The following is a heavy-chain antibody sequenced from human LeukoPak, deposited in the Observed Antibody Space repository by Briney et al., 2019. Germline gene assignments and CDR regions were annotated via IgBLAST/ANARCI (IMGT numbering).Heavy chain of an antibody. V-gene: IGHV4-59*01. CDR1: GGSISSYY. CDR2: IYYSGST. D-gene: IGHD3-3*01. Sequence: PSETLSLTCTVSGGSISSYYWSWIRQPPGKGLEWIGYIYYSGSTNYNPSLKSRVTISVDTSKNQFSLKLSSVTAADTAVYYCARGIKRVGYDFWSGYYGGYFDYWGQGTLVTVSS. J-gene: IGHJ4*02. CDR3: ARGIKRVGYDFWSGYYGGYFDY.